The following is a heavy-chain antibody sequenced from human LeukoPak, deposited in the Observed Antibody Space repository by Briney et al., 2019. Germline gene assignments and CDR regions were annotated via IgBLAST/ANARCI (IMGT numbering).Heavy chain of an antibody. D-gene: IGHD3-10*01. V-gene: IGHV3-7*03. J-gene: IGHJ4*02. Sequence: GGSLRLSCAASGFSFSTYWMAWVRQAPGKGLEWVANIKPDGSEKYYVDSVKGRFTISRDNSKNTLYLQMNSLRAEDTAVYYCAKYTMVRGDTTDYWGQGTLVTVSS. CDR2: IKPDGSEK. CDR3: AKYTMVRGDTTDY. CDR1: GFSFSTYW.